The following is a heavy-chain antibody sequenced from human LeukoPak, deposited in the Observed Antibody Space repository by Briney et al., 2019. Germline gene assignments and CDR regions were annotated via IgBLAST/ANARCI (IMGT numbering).Heavy chain of an antibody. CDR3: AKGLFWFGEFGAPDY. D-gene: IGHD3-10*01. Sequence: GGSLRLSCAASGFTFSSYGMSWVRQAPGKGLEWVSTITGSGGSTYYADSVKGRFTISRDTSKNTLYLQMNSLRAEDTAVYYCAKGLFWFGEFGAPDYWGQGTLVTASS. CDR2: ITGSGGST. J-gene: IGHJ4*02. CDR1: GFTFSSYG. V-gene: IGHV3-23*01.